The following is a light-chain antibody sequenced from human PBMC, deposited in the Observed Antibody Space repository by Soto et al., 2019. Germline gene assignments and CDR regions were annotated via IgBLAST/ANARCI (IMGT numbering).Light chain of an antibody. CDR1: QSVSSN. Sequence: EIVMTQSPATLSVSPGERATLSCRASQSVSSNLAWYQQKPGQAPSLLIYGASTRATGTPARFSVSGSGTEFTLTISSLQSEDCAVYDGQQYIRWPLTFGGGTKVEIK. CDR3: QQYIRWPLT. J-gene: IGKJ4*01. V-gene: IGKV3-15*01. CDR2: GAS.